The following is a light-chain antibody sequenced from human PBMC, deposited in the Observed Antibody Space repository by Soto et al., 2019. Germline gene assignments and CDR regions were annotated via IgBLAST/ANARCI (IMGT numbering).Light chain of an antibody. CDR1: SSNIGSNI. J-gene: IGLJ2*01. V-gene: IGLV1-44*01. CDR2: SNN. Sequence: QSVLTQPPSASGTPGQRVTISCSGSSSNIGSNIVNWYQQLPGTAPKLLIYSNNQRPSGVPDRFSGSKSGTSASVAISGLQSEDEAEYYCAAWDDSLDGVVFGGGTKLTVL. CDR3: AAWDDSLDGVV.